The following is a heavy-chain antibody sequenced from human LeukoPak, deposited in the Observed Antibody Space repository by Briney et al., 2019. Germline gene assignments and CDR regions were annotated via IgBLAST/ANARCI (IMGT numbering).Heavy chain of an antibody. CDR2: ISAYNGNT. CDR3: ARGSGLLPNLYYFDY. J-gene: IGHJ4*02. Sequence: ASVKVSCKASGYTFTSYGISWVRQAPGQGLEWMGWISAYNGNTNYAQKLQGRVTMTRDTSISTAYMELSRLRSDDTAVYYCARGSGLLPNLYYFDYWGQGTLVTVSS. CDR1: GYTFTSYG. D-gene: IGHD6-25*01. V-gene: IGHV1-18*01.